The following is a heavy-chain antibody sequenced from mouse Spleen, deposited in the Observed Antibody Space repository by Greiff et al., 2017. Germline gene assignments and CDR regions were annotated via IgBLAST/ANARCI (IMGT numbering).Heavy chain of an antibody. J-gene: IGHJ4*01. V-gene: IGHV5-17*01. D-gene: IGHD1-1*01. CDR3: ASPYYYGSSYGAMDY. CDR1: GFTFSDYG. CDR2: ISSGSSTI. Sequence: EVKLMESGGGLVKPGGSLKLSCAASGFTFSDYGMHWVRQAPEKGLEWVAYISSGSSTIYYADTVKGRFTISRDNAKNTLFLQMTSLRSEDTAMYYCASPYYYGSSYGAMDYWGQGTSVTVSS.